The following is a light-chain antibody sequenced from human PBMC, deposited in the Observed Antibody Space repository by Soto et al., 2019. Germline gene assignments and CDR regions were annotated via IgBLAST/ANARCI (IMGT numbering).Light chain of an antibody. CDR1: QGISSW. CDR2: AAS. J-gene: IGKJ4*01. V-gene: IGKV1-12*01. CDR3: QQTTSFPLT. Sequence: DIQMTQSPSFVSASVGDRVTITCRASQGISSWLAWYQHKPGSAPKLLIHAASSLESGVPLRFSGSGSGTDFTLTISRLQPEDFATYYCQQTTSFPLTFGGGTKVEIK.